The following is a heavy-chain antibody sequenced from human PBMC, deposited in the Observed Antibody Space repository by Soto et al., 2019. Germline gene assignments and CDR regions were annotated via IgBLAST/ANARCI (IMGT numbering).Heavy chain of an antibody. J-gene: IGHJ5*02. V-gene: IGHV4-59*01. D-gene: IGHD5-18*01. CDR3: ARARIQLWLVWFDP. Sequence: XGTLSLTCTVSGGSISSYYWSWIRQPPGKGLEWIGYIYYSGSTNYNPSPKSRVTISVDTSKNQFSLKLSSVTAADTAVYYCARARIQLWLVWFDPWGQGTLVTVSS. CDR1: GGSISSYY. CDR2: IYYSGST.